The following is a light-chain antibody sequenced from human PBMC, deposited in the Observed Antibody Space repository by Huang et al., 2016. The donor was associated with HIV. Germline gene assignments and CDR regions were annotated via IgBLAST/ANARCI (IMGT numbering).Light chain of an antibody. CDR2: GAS. V-gene: IGKV3-15*01. CDR3: QQYNNWPRT. CDR1: QSVNSN. J-gene: IGKJ1*01. Sequence: EIVMTQSPATLSVSPGESATLSCRASQSVNSNLAWYQQKPGQAPRPLIYGASTRATGIPARFSGSGSGTEFTLTISSLQSEDFAVYYCQQYNNWPRTFGQGTKLEIK.